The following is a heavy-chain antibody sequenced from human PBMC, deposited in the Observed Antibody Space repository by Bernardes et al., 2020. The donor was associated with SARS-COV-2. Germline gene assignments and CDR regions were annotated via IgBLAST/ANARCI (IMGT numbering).Heavy chain of an antibody. J-gene: IGHJ4*02. D-gene: IGHD2-21*01. CDR1: GYTFSDYY. CDR3: ARTFYYDRGGDSLFDF. V-gene: IGHV1-2*02. CDR2: ISPKSGAT. Sequence: VKVSCTASGYTFSDYYIHWLRQAPGQGLEWMGWISPKSGATNHAQKFQGRLTMTRDTSISTDYMELSRLRSDDTAVYYCARTFYYDRGGDSLFDFWGQGTPVTVSS.